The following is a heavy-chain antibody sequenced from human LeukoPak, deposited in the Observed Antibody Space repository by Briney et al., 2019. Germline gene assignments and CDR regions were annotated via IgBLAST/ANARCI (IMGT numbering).Heavy chain of an antibody. CDR3: LSLGGDSVGY. CDR1: GFAVSHSD. CDR2: VQRSSSI. D-gene: IGHD1-26*01. J-gene: IGHJ4*02. Sequence: GGSLRLSCAASGFAVSHSDMNWVRQAPGKGLEWVSGVQRSSSIYYADSVKGRFTISRDNSKNTVDLQMNSLRAEDTAVYFCLSLGGDSVGYGGQGTLVTVSS. V-gene: IGHV3-53*01.